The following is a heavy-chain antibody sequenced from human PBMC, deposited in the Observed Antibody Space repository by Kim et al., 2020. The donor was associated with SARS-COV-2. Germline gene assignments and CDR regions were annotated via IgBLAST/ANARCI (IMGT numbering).Heavy chain of an antibody. CDR2: ISVSGGST. J-gene: IGHJ4*02. CDR1: GFTFSSYA. V-gene: IGHV3-23*01. CDR3: AKDGGSGWYWSFDY. D-gene: IGHD6-19*01. Sequence: GGSLRLSCAASGFTFSSYAMSWVRQAPGKGLEWVSAISVSGGSTYYADSVKGRFTISRDNSKNTLYLQMNSLRAEDTAVYYCAKDGGSGWYWSFDYWGQGTLVTVSS.